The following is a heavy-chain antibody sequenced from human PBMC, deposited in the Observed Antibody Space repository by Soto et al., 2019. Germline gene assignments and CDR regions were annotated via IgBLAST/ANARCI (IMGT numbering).Heavy chain of an antibody. CDR2: IKQDGSEK. J-gene: IGHJ6*02. CDR1: GFTFSSYW. Sequence: GSLRLSCAASGFTFSSYWMSWVRQAPGKGLEWVANIKQDGSEKYYVDSVKGRFTISRDNAKNSLYLQMNSLRAEDTAVYYCAKEAPGYYYYGMDVWGQGTTVNVSS. V-gene: IGHV3-7*03. CDR3: AKEAPGYYYYGMDV.